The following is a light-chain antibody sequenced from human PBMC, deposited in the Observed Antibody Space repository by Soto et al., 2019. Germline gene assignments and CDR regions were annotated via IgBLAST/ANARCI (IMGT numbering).Light chain of an antibody. CDR1: SSDVGGYNY. J-gene: IGLJ2*01. CDR2: DVS. V-gene: IGLV2-14*01. CDR3: SSYTSSSTPRVV. Sequence: QSVLTQPASVSGSPGQSITISCTGTSSDVGGYNYVSWYQQHPGKAPKLMIYDVSNRPSGVSNRFSGSKSGNTASLTISGLQAEGEADYYCSSYTSSSTPRVVFGGGTKLTVL.